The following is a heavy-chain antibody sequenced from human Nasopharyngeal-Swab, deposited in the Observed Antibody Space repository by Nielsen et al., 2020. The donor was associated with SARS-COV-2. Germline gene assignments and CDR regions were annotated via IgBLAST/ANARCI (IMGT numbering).Heavy chain of an antibody. CDR2: ISSTGDYI. CDR3: TRDTPAMFAY. Sequence: WIRQPPGKGLEWVSAISSTGDYIYHAASVKGRFTISRDSAKNSVYLQMDSLRAEDTAVYFCTRDTPAMFAYWGQGTLVTVSS. J-gene: IGHJ4*02. V-gene: IGHV3-21*01.